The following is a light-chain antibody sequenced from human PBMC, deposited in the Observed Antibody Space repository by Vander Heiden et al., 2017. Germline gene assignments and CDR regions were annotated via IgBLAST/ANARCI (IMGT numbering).Light chain of an antibody. CDR1: ENIGRS. V-gene: IGKV6-21*01. CDR2: YAS. J-gene: IGKJ2*01. Sequence: DIVLTQSPDFQSVAPQEKVTITCRASENIGRSLHWYQQKPGQSPKLLIKYASQSFSGVPSRFSGGGSGTDFTLTINSLEAEDAATYYCHQSSSVPYSFGQGTKLDIK. CDR3: HQSSSVPYS.